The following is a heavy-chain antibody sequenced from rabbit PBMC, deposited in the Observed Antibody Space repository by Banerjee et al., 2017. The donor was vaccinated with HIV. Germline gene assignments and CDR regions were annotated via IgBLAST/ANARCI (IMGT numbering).Heavy chain of an antibody. CDR3: ARSAGSTYYANDL. V-gene: IGHV1S40*01. CDR1: GFTISDSYY. J-gene: IGHJ4*01. CDR2: IYGGSSNST. D-gene: IGHD8-1*01. Sequence: QSLEESGGGLVQPEGSLTLTCRASGFTISDSYYICWVRQAPGKGLQWIACIYGGSSNSTYYASWAKGRFTISKASSTAVTLQMTSLTAADTATYFCARSAGSTYYANDLWGPGTLVTVS.